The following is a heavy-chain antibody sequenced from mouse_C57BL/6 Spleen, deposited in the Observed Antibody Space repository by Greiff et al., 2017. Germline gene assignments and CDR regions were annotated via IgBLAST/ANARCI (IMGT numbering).Heavy chain of an antibody. Sequence: QVQLQQSGPGLVQPSQSLSITCTVSGFSLTSYGVHWVRQPPGKGLEWLGVIWSGGSTDYNAAFISRLSISKDNSKSQVFFKMNSLHADDTAIYYCAKSPDYYGSSWYFDVWGTGTTVTVSS. CDR2: IWSGGST. J-gene: IGHJ1*03. V-gene: IGHV2-4*01. CDR3: AKSPDYYGSSWYFDV. D-gene: IGHD1-1*01. CDR1: GFSLTSYG.